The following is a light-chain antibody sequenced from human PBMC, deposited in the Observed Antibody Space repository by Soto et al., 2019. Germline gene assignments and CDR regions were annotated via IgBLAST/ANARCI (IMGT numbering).Light chain of an antibody. CDR3: QAYDTSLSGVV. CDR2: GNN. J-gene: IGLJ1*01. CDR1: SSNIGAGYD. Sequence: QSVLTQPPSVSGAPGQSITISCTGSSSNIGAGYDVHWYQQLPGRAPKLLIYGNNNRPSGVPDRFSASKSGTSASLAITGLQAEDEADYYCQAYDTSLSGVVFGTGTKLTVL. V-gene: IGLV1-40*01.